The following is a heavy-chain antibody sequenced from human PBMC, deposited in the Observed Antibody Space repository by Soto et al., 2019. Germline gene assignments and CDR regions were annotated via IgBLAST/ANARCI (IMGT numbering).Heavy chain of an antibody. CDR1: GSTFSSYS. Sequence: EVQLVESGGGLVKPGGSLRLSCAASGSTFSSYSMNWVRQAPGKGLEWVSSISSSSNYIYYADSVKGRFTISRDNAKNSLYLQMNSLRAEDTAVYYCARDLTMFRGVIIRNSDFDYWGQGTLVTVSS. V-gene: IGHV3-21*01. CDR2: ISSSSNYI. D-gene: IGHD3-10*01. J-gene: IGHJ4*02. CDR3: ARDLTMFRGVIIRNSDFDY.